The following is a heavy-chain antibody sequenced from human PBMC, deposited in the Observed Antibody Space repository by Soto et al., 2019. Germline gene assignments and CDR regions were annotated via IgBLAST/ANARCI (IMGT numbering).Heavy chain of an antibody. CDR3: ARGRYGDY. CDR1: GSPFTGYG. D-gene: IGHD1-1*01. CDR2: ISAHNGNT. J-gene: IGHJ4*02. V-gene: IGHV1-18*01. Sequence: QVHLVQSGAEVKKPGASGKVSCKASGSPFTGYGITWVRQALGQGLEWMGWISAHNGNTDYAQKLQGRVIVTRDNSTSTAYMELRSLRSDDTAVYYCARGRYGDYWGQGALVTVSS.